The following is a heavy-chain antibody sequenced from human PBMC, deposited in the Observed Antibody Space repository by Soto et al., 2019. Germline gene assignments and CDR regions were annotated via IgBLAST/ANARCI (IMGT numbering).Heavy chain of an antibody. CDR2: ISSSSSTI. CDR1: GFTFSSSS. J-gene: IGHJ3*02. D-gene: IGHD1-26*01. Sequence: GGSLRLSCAASGFTFSSSSMNWVRQAPGKGLEWVSYISSSSSTIYYADSVKGRFTISRDNAKNSLYLQMNSLRDEDTAVYYCAISYDVVGAFDIWCQGTMVTVSS. CDR3: AISYDVVGAFDI. V-gene: IGHV3-48*02.